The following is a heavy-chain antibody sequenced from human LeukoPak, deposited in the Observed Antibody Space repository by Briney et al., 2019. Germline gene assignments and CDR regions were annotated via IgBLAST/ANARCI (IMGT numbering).Heavy chain of an antibody. CDR1: GFTFSSYS. Sequence: GGSLRLSCAASGFTFSSYSMNWVRQAPGKGLEWDSSISSSSSYIYYADSVKGRFTISRDNAKNSLYLQMNSLRAEDTAVYYCARVIRSYYYDSSGYYFFDYWGQGTLVTVSS. CDR3: ARVIRSYYYDSSGYYFFDY. D-gene: IGHD3-22*01. J-gene: IGHJ4*02. V-gene: IGHV3-21*01. CDR2: ISSSSSYI.